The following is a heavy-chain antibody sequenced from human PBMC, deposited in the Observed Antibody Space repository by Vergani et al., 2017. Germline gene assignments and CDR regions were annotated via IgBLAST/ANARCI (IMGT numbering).Heavy chain of an antibody. CDR1: RFTLRLYS. V-gene: IGHV3-11*05. CDR2: ITSIIKYT. J-gene: IGHJ4*02. Sequence: VQLVESGGGLVQPGGSLTLSCPASRFTLRLYSISWVRPAPRESLPFVSYITSIIKYTNYADSVKCRFTISRDNAKNSLYLQMNSLRAEDTAVYYCAREGGGDYYDSSGYFDYWGQGTLVTVSS. CDR3: AREGGGDYYDSSGYFDY. D-gene: IGHD3-22*01.